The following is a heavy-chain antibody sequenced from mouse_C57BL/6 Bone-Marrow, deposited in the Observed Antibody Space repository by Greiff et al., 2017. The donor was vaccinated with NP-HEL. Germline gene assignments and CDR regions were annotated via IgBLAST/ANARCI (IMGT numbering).Heavy chain of an antibody. D-gene: IGHD2-1*01. J-gene: IGHJ4*01. V-gene: IGHV1-69*01. CDR1: GYTFTSYW. CDR2: IDPSDSYT. Sequence: VQLQQPGAELVMPGASVKLSCKASGYTFTSYWMHWVKQRPGQGLEWIGEIDPSDSYTNYNQKFKGKSTLTVDKSSSTACMQLSILTSEDSAVYYCARVFYYGNHYYAMDYWGQGTSVTVSA. CDR3: ARVFYYGNHYYAMDY.